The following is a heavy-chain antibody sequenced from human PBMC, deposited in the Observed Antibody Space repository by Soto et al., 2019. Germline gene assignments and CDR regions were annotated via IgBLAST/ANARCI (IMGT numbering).Heavy chain of an antibody. Sequence: ASVKVSCKASGYTFTGYYMHWVRQAPGQGLEWMGWINPNSGGTNYAQKFQGRVTMTRDTSISTAYMELSRLRSDDTAVYYCARGAGTTSAFDWFDPWGQGTLVTVS. J-gene: IGHJ5*02. CDR2: INPNSGGT. D-gene: IGHD1-7*01. CDR3: ARGAGTTSAFDWFDP. V-gene: IGHV1-2*02. CDR1: GYTFTGYY.